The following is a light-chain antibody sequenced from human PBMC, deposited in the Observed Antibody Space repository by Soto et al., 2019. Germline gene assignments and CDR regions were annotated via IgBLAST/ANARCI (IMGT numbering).Light chain of an antibody. V-gene: IGKV2-30*01. J-gene: IGKJ3*01. CDR2: KIS. Sequence: DVVMTQSPLSLPVTLGQPASISCRSSQSLVYSDGNTYLNWFQQRPGQSPRRLIYKISNRDSGVPDRFSGSESGTDLTLKIIRVEAADVGVYYCMQDTHRPPRGFTLGPGTKVDIK. CDR3: MQDTHRPPRGFT. CDR1: QSLVYSDGNTY.